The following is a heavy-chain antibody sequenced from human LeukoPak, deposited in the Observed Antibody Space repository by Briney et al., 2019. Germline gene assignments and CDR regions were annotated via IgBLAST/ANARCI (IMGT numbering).Heavy chain of an antibody. CDR2: ISYDASNK. CDR3: ARVLRDYDSRAYDAFDI. J-gene: IGHJ3*02. Sequence: GGSLRLSCAVSGFTFSSYGMHWVRQAPGKGLEWVAVISYDASNKYYADSVQGRFTISRDNSKNTLYLQMNSLRAEDTAVYYCARVLRDYDSRAYDAFDIWGQGTMVTVSS. V-gene: IGHV3-30*03. CDR1: GFTFSSYG. D-gene: IGHD3-22*01.